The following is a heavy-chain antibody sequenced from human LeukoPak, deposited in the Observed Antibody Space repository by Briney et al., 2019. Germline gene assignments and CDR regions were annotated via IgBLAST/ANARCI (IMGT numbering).Heavy chain of an antibody. CDR1: GYTFPRYG. V-gene: IGHV1-18*01. D-gene: IGHD4-17*01. CDR3: ARALATVTTFLY. J-gene: IGHJ4*02. Sequence: GASVEVSCQASGYTFPRYGISWVRQAPGQGVEGVGWISAYNGNTNYAQKLQGRVTMTTDTSTSTAYMELRSLRSDDTAVYYCARALATVTTFLYWGQGTLVTVSS. CDR2: ISAYNGNT.